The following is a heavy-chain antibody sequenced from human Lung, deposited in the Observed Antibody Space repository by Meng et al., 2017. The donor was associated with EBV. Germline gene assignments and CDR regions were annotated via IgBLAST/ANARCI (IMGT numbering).Heavy chain of an antibody. Sequence: QVQLPQSGPGLVKPPQTPSLTCAIPGDSVSSNTSAWNWIRQSPSGGLEWLGRTYYRSKWYTDYAVSVKSRIAINPDTSKNQFSLQLTSVTPEDTAVYYCASSRPLAGNWNYHYWGQGTLVTVSS. CDR2: TYYRSKWYT. J-gene: IGHJ4*02. V-gene: IGHV6-1*01. CDR3: ASSRPLAGNWNYHY. D-gene: IGHD1-7*01. CDR1: GDSVSSNTSA.